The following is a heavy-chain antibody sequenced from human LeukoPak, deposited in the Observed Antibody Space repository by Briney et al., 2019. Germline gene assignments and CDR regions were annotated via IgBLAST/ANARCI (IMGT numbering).Heavy chain of an antibody. CDR2: IYYSGST. CDR3: ASGYGDSETFDY. J-gene: IGHJ4*02. CDR1: GGSISSSSYY. Sequence: SETLSLTCTVSGGSISSSSYYWGWIRQPPGKGLEWIGSIYYSGSTYYNPSLKSRVTISVDTSKNQFSLKLSSVTAADTAVYYCASGYGDSETFDYWGQGTLVTVSS. D-gene: IGHD4-17*01. V-gene: IGHV4-39*07.